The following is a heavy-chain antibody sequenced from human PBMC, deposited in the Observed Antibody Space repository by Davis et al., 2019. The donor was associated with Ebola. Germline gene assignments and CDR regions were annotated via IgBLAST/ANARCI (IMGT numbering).Heavy chain of an antibody. D-gene: IGHD3-10*02. CDR1: GYSFTSYG. J-gene: IGHJ4*02. CDR2: INTGNGDT. Sequence: ASVKVSCKASGYSFTSYGLHWVRQAPGQSLEWMGWINTGNGDTKYLQKLQGRLTITRDTSANVAYMELSSLTSKDTSVYYCARDEGGVYGDHPFDCWGQGTLVTVSS. V-gene: IGHV1-3*04. CDR3: ARDEGGVYGDHPFDC.